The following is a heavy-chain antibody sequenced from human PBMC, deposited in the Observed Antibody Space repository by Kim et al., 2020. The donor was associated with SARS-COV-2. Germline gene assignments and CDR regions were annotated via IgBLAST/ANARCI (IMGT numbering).Heavy chain of an antibody. CDR2: IYYSGST. J-gene: IGHJ4*02. D-gene: IGHD1-26*01. CDR3: ARVGLRGSWFDY. V-gene: IGHV4-59*01. Sequence: SETLSLTCTVSGGSISSYYWSWIRQPPGKGLEWIGYIYYSGSTNYNPSLKSRVTISVDTSKNQFSLKLSSVTAADTAVYYCARVGLRGSWFDYWGQGTLVTVSS. CDR1: GGSISSYY.